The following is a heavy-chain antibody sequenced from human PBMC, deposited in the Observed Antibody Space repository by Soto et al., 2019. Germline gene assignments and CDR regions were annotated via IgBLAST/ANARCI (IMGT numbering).Heavy chain of an antibody. CDR3: AHRQDLGAFDI. CDR2: IYWNDDQ. CDR1: GFSLSTRAVG. V-gene: IGHV2-5*01. D-gene: IGHD7-27*01. J-gene: IGHJ3*02. Sequence: CGPTLVNPTQTLTLTCTFSGFSLSTRAVGVVWIRQPPGKALEWLALIYWNDDQRYSPSLKNRLTITKDTSKNHVVLTMTNMDPADTATYYCAHRQDLGAFDIWGQGTMVTVSS.